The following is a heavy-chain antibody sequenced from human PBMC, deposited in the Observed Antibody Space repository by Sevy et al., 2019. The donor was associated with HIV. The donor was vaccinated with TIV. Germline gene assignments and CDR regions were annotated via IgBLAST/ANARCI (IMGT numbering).Heavy chain of an antibody. CDR2: IYSGGST. Sequence: GGSLRLSCAASGFTVSSNYMSWVRQAPGKGLEWVSVIYSGGSTYYADSVKGRFTISRDNSKNTLYLQMNSLRAEDTAVYYCARGPEYPLLGGMDVWGQGTTVTVSS. V-gene: IGHV3-53*01. CDR1: GFTVSSNY. CDR3: ARGPEYPLLGGMDV. J-gene: IGHJ6*02. D-gene: IGHD2-15*01.